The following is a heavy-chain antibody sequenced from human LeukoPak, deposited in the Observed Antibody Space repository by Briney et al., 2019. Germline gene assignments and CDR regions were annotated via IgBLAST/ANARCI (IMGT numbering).Heavy chain of an antibody. D-gene: IGHD6-19*01. CDR1: GFTFNNYA. CDR3: AKDRDPLTSSGWPWDFFDY. J-gene: IGHJ4*02. Sequence: GGSLRLSCVSSGFTFNNYAMNWLRPAPGKGLEWVSRISGSGSITYYVDSVKGRFTISRDNSKNTLFLQMNSLRAEDTAVYFCAKDRDPLTSSGWPWDFFDYWGQGTLVTVSS. V-gene: IGHV3-23*01. CDR2: ISGSGSIT.